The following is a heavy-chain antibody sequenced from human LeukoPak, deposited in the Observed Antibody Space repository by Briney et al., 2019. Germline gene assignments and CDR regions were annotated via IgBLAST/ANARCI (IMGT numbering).Heavy chain of an antibody. V-gene: IGHV3-11*06. Sequence: GGSLRLSCAASGFTFSDYYMSWIRQAPGKGLEWASYISSSSSYTNYADSVKGRFTISRDNAKNSLYLQMNSLRAEDTAVYYCASPSIAVAGRGGDAFDIWGQGTMVTVSS. CDR1: GFTFSDYY. CDR3: ASPSIAVAGRGGDAFDI. D-gene: IGHD6-19*01. J-gene: IGHJ3*02. CDR2: ISSSSSYT.